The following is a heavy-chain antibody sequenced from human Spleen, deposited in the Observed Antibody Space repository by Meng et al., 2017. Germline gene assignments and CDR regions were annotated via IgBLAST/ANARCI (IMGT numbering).Heavy chain of an antibody. CDR3: AREGISELGD. Sequence: GGSLRLSCAASGFTFDDYGMSWVRQAPGKGLEWVSGINWSGGSATYADSVKGRFTNSRDNAKKSLYLQMNSLRVEDTALYYCAREGISELGDWGQGTLVTVSS. CDR2: INWSGGSA. D-gene: IGHD2-15*01. V-gene: IGHV3-20*04. J-gene: IGHJ4*02. CDR1: GFTFDDYG.